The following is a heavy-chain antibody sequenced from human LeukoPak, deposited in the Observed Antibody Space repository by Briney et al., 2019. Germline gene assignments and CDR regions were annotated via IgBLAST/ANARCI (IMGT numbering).Heavy chain of an antibody. CDR2: ISGSGHYT. V-gene: IGHV3-11*05. Sequence: GGSLRLSCAASGFTFSDYYMSWIRQAPGKGLEWVSYISGSGHYTYSADSVKGRFTISRDNGRNSVILQMNSLRAEDTAVYYCARGGANAVTTAVDYWGQGIQVTVSS. J-gene: IGHJ4*02. CDR3: ARGGANAVTTAVDY. D-gene: IGHD4-17*01. CDR1: GFTFSDYY.